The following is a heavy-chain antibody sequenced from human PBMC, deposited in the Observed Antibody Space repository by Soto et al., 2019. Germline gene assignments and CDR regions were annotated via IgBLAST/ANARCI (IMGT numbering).Heavy chain of an antibody. J-gene: IGHJ4*02. D-gene: IGHD6-19*01. Sequence: EVQLLESGGGLVQPGGSLRLSCAASGFTFSSYAMSWVRQAPGKGLEWVSAISGSGGSTYYADSVKGRFTISRDNSKNTLYLQMNSLRAEDTAVYYCAKERDSSGWSEYYFDYWGQGTLVTVSS. CDR1: GFTFSSYA. CDR2: ISGSGGST. CDR3: AKERDSSGWSEYYFDY. V-gene: IGHV3-23*01.